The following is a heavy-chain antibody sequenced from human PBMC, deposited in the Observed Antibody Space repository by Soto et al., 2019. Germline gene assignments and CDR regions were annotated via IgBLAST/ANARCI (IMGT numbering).Heavy chain of an antibody. CDR2: VIPIFGTA. CDR1: GGTFSSYA. CDR3: ARDSPADSSGYYRGWFDP. D-gene: IGHD3-22*01. Sequence: QVQLVQSGAEVKKPGSSVKVSCKASGGTFSSYAISWVRQAPGQGLEWMGGVIPIFGTANYAQKFQGRVTITADESTSTAYMELSSLRSEDTAVYYCARDSPADSSGYYRGWFDPWGQGTLVTVSS. V-gene: IGHV1-69*12. J-gene: IGHJ5*02.